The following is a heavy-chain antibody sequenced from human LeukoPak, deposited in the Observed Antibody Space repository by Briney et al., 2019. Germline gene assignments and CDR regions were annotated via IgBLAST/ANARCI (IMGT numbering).Heavy chain of an antibody. CDR2: IYWDDDR. Sequence: ESGPTLVEPTQTLTLTCPFSGFSLSTSDVAVGWIRQPPGKALEGLALIYWDDDRRYTPSLKSRLTITKDTSKNQVVLTLTNVDPVDTATYYCAHRPGDGSLAFDPWGQGTLVTVSS. D-gene: IGHD7-27*01. V-gene: IGHV2-5*02. J-gene: IGHJ5*02. CDR1: GFSLSTSDVA. CDR3: AHRPGDGSLAFDP.